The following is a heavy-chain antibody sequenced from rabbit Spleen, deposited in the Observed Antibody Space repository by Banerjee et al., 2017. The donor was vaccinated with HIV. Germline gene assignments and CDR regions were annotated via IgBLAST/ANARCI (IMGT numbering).Heavy chain of an antibody. D-gene: IGHD4-1*01. CDR2: IEPIFGNT. CDR3: ARDLAGVIGWNFGW. CDR1: GFDFSSYG. V-gene: IGHV1S47*01. Sequence: QEQLVESGGGLVQPGGSLKLSCKASGFDFSSYGVSWVRQAPGKGLEWIGYIEPIFGNTYYANWVNGRFTISSDNAQNTLYLQLKSLTAADTATYFCARDLAGVIGWNFGWWGPGTLVTVS. J-gene: IGHJ6*01.